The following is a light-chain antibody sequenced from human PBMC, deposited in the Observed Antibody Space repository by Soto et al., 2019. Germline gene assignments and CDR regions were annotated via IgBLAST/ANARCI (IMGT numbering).Light chain of an antibody. Sequence: DIQMTQSPSSLSASVGDRVTITCRASQGIRNDLSWYQQKPGKAPKRLIYAASTLHSGVPSRFSGSGSGTEFTLTISSLQPADCATYYCRQHNSFPYTFGQGTNLEIK. CDR2: AAS. CDR3: RQHNSFPYT. V-gene: IGKV1-17*01. J-gene: IGKJ2*01. CDR1: QGIRND.